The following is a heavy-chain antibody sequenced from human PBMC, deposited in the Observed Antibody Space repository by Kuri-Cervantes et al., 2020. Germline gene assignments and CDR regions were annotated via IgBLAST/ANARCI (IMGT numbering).Heavy chain of an antibody. Sequence: ESLKISCAVSGYSISSGYYWGWIRQPPGKGLEWIGSIYHSGSTYYNPSLKSRVTISVDTSKNHFSLKLSSVTAADTAVYYCARGWELGLNYFDYWGQGTLVTVSS. V-gene: IGHV4-38-2*01. CDR1: GYSISSGYY. CDR2: IYHSGST. J-gene: IGHJ4*02. D-gene: IGHD1-26*01. CDR3: ARGWELGLNYFDY.